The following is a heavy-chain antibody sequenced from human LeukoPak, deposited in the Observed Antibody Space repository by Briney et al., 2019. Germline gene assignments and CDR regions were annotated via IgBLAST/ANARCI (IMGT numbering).Heavy chain of an antibody. J-gene: IGHJ4*02. CDR1: GGSISSYY. CDR3: VRQDVGATTLGY. Sequence: PSETLSLTCTVSGGSISSYYWSWIRQPPGKGLEWIGYIYYSGSTNYNPSLKSRVTISVDTSKNQFSLKLSSVTAADTAVYYCVRQDVGATTLGYWGQGTLVTVSS. V-gene: IGHV4-59*01. D-gene: IGHD1-26*01. CDR2: IYYSGST.